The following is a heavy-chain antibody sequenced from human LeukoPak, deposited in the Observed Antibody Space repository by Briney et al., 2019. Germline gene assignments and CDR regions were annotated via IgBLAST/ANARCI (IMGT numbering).Heavy chain of an antibody. J-gene: IGHJ6*03. CDR3: AKDPNRYCSSTSCPYYMDV. Sequence: GGSLRLSCAASGFIFNTYVMHWVRQAPGKGLEWLAFIRYDGSNKNYADSVKGRFTISRDNSKNTLYLQMNSLRAEDTAVYYCAKDPNRYCSSTSCPYYMDVWGKGTTVTISS. V-gene: IGHV3-30*02. D-gene: IGHD2-2*01. CDR1: GFIFNTYV. CDR2: IRYDGSNK.